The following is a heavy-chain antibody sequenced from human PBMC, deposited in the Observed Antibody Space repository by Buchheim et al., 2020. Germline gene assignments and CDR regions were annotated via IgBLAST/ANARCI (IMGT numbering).Heavy chain of an antibody. Sequence: EVQLVESGGGLVKPGGSLRLSCAASGFTFSSYSMSWVRQAPGKGLEWVSSISGSSSYIYYADSVKGRFTISRDNAKNSLYLQMNSLRAEDTAVYYCAVGDTAMVSWFDPWSQGTL. J-gene: IGHJ5*02. CDR2: ISGSSSYI. CDR1: GFTFSSYS. CDR3: AVGDTAMVSWFDP. V-gene: IGHV3-21*01. D-gene: IGHD5-18*01.